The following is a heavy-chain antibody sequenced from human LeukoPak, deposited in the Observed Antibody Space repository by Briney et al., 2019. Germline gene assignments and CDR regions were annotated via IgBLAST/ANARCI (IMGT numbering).Heavy chain of an antibody. Sequence: ASVKVSCKASGYTFITYGISGVRQAPGQGLEWMGWISAYNGDTKYSQKLQGRVTMTTDTSTSTAYMELRSLRSDDTAVYYCGRGPYYSGATCYSQYFDYWGQGTLVTVSS. CDR1: GYTFITYG. CDR2: ISAYNGDT. D-gene: IGHD2-15*01. CDR3: GRGPYYSGATCYSQYFDY. J-gene: IGHJ4*02. V-gene: IGHV1-18*01.